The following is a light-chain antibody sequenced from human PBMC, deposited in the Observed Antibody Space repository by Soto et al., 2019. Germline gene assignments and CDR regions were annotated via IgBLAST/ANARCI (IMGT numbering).Light chain of an antibody. CDR2: GAS. CDR3: QQYGYLVT. J-gene: IGKJ4*01. CDR1: QSVSSSY. V-gene: IGKV3-20*01. Sequence: EIVLTQSPVTLSLSPWGRATLSCRASQSVSSSYLAWYQQKPGRAHRLLIYGASSRATGIPDRFSGSGSGTDFTLTISRLEPEDFAMYYCQQYGYLVTFGGGTKVDIK.